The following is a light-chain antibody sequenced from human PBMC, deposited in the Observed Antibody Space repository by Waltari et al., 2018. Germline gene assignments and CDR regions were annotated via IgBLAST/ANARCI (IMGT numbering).Light chain of an antibody. V-gene: IGKV3-15*01. CDR3: QQYNNWPPGT. Sequence: TVMTQSPATLSVSPGERATLSCRASQSVSSNLAWYQQKPGQAPRLLIYGASTRATGIPARFSGSGSGTEFTLTISSLQSEDFAVYYCQQYNNWPPGTFGQGTKLEI. CDR2: GAS. CDR1: QSVSSN. J-gene: IGKJ2*02.